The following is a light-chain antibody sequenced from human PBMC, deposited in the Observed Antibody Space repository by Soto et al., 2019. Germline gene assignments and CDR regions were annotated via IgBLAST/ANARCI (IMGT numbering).Light chain of an antibody. V-gene: IGLV2-8*01. J-gene: IGLJ1*01. CDR1: SSEVGGYNY. CDR3: SSYAGSNNYV. CDR2: EVS. Sequence: QSALTQPPSASGSPGQSVTISCTGTSSEVGGYNYVSWYQQHPGKAPKLMIYEVSKRPSGVPDRFSGSKSGNTASLTVSGLQAEDEADYYCSSYAGSNNYVFGTGTRSPS.